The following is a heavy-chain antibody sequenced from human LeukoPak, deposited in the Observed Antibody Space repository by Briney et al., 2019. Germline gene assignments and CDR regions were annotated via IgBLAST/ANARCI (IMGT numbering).Heavy chain of an antibody. V-gene: IGHV4-4*02. D-gene: IGHD1-26*01. Sequence: SGTLSLTCTVSGDSVSSLDLWSWVRQPPGKGLEWIGEMYLSGTTHSNPSVKSRVTISIDKSKNQFFLNLSSVTAADTAVYYCAGLVGRYSSGLYYYYFDYWGQGTLVTVSS. J-gene: IGHJ4*02. CDR3: AGLVGRYSSGLYYYYFDY. CDR1: GDSVSSLDL. CDR2: MYLSGTT.